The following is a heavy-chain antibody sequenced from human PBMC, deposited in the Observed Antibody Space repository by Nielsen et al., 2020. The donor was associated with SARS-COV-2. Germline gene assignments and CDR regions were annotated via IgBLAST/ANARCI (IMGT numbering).Heavy chain of an antibody. J-gene: IGHJ6*02. CDR2: IYYSGST. CDR1: GGSISSGGYY. V-gene: IGHV4-31*03. D-gene: IGHD4/OR15-4a*01. Sequence: SETLSLTCTVSGGSISSGGYYWSWIRQHPGKGLEWIGYIYYSGSTYYNPSPKSRVTISVDTSKNQFSLKLSSVTAADTAVYYCARDRTMAPPGYYGMDVWGQGTTVTVSS. CDR3: ARDRTMAPPGYYGMDV.